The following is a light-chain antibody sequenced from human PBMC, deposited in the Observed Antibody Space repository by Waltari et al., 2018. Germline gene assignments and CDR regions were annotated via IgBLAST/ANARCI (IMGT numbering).Light chain of an antibody. CDR2: GTS. CDR1: QSVSSNY. V-gene: IGKV3-20*01. CDR3: QQYGSSFPYA. Sequence: EIVLTQSPGTLSLSPGETASLSCRASQSVSSNYLAWYPHKPGQAPRLLIYGTSNRASDIPDRFSGSGSGTDFTLNITSLEPEDFVVYYCQQYGSSFPYAFGQGTKLEIK. J-gene: IGKJ2*01.